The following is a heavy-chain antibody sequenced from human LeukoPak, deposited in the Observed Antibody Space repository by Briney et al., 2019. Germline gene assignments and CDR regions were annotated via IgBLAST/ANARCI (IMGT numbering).Heavy chain of an antibody. CDR3: ARDGSGWSNWFDP. CDR1: GFTFSSYE. D-gene: IGHD6-19*01. Sequence: PGGSLRLSCAASGFTFSSYEMNWVRQAPGKGLEWVSYISSSGSTIYYADSVKGRFTISRDNAKNSLFLQMNSLRAEDTAVYYCARDGSGWSNWFDPWGQGTLVTVSS. V-gene: IGHV3-48*03. J-gene: IGHJ5*02. CDR2: ISSSGSTI.